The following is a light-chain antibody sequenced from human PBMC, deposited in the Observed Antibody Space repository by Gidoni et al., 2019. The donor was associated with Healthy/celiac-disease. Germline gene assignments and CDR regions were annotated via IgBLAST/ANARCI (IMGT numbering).Light chain of an antibody. CDR2: AAS. CDR3: QQSYSTPQAT. CDR1: QSISSY. J-gene: IGKJ1*01. V-gene: IGKV1-39*01. Sequence: DIQMTKSPSSLSASVGDRVTITCRASQSISSYLNWYQQKPGKAPMLLIYAASSLQSGVPSRFSGSGSGTDFTLTISSLPPEDFATYYCQQSYSTPQATFGQGTKVEIK.